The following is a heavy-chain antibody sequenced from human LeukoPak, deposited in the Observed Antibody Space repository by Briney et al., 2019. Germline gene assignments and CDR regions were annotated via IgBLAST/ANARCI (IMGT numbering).Heavy chain of an antibody. CDR3: ARPRRYYDSWSGYPPFDY. V-gene: IGHV1-2*06. CDR2: INPNSGGT. J-gene: IGHJ4*02. CDR1: GYTFTGYY. D-gene: IGHD3-3*01. Sequence: ASVTVSCKASGYTFTGYYMHWVRQAPGQGLEWMGRINPNSGGTNYAQKFQGRVTMTRDTSISTAYMELSRLRSDDTAVYYCARPRRYYDSWSGYPPFDYWGQGTLVTVSS.